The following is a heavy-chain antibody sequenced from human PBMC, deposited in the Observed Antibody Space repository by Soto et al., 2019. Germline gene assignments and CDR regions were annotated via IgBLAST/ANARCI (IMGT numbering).Heavy chain of an antibody. CDR2: ISSSSSYI. V-gene: IGHV3-21*01. D-gene: IGHD6-13*01. CDR1: GFTFSSYS. CDR3: ARFYSSSWYLDY. J-gene: IGHJ4*02. Sequence: EVQLVESGGGLVKPGGSLRLSCAASGFTFSSYSMNWVRQAPGKGLEWVSYISSSSSYIYYADSVKGRFTISRDNAKNSLYLQMNSLRAEDTAVYYCARFYSSSWYLDYWGQGTLVTVSS.